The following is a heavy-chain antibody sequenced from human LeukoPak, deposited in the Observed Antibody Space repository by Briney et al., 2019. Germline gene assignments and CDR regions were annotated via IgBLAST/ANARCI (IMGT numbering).Heavy chain of an antibody. CDR3: ARDPPTGPDSSGYYYLFDY. V-gene: IGHV4-34*01. J-gene: IGHJ4*02. CDR2: INHSGST. CDR1: GGSFSGYY. D-gene: IGHD3-22*01. Sequence: SETLSLTCAVYGGSFSGYYWSWIRQPPGKGLEWIGEINHSGSTNYNPSLKSRVTISVDTSKNQFSLKLSSVTAADTAVYYCARDPPTGPDSSGYYYLFDYWGQGTLVTVSS.